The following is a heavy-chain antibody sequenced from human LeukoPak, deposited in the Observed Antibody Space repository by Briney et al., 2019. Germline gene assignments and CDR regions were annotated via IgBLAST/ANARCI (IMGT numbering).Heavy chain of an antibody. Sequence: SVKVSCKASGGTFSNYAISWVRQAPGQGLEWMGGIIPIFGTANYAQKFQGRVTITADKSTSTAYMELSSLRSEDTAVYYCARDPGLRYFDYWGQGTLVTVSS. CDR3: ARDPGLRYFDY. CDR1: GGTFSNYA. V-gene: IGHV1-69*06. J-gene: IGHJ4*02. CDR2: IIPIFGTA.